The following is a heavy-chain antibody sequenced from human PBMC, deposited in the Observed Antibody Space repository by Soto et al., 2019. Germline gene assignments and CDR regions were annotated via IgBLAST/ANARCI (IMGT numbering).Heavy chain of an antibody. CDR1: GITFSSYS. Sequence: EVQLVESGGGLVQPGESLRLSCTASGITFSSYSMNWVRQAPGKGLEWLSYISSSNTAYADSVKGRFTISRDNAKNSVYLQMNSLRDEDTAVYYCVGDQDVHAHRVHGNYWGRGTRVTVSS. CDR2: ISSSNT. J-gene: IGHJ4*02. V-gene: IGHV3-48*02. D-gene: IGHD6-6*01. CDR3: VGDQDVHAHRVHGNY.